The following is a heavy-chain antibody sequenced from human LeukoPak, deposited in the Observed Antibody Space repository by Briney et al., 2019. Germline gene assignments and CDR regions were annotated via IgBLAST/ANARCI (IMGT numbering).Heavy chain of an antibody. Sequence: GASVKVSCKASGYTFTSYDINWVRQATGQGLEWMGWMNPNSGNTGYAQKFQGRVTMTRNTSISTAYMELSSLRSGDTAVYYCARGSRDDYYDFWSGYYRYYYYYGMDVWGQGTTVTVSS. CDR3: ARGSRDDYYDFWSGYYRYYYYYGMDV. V-gene: IGHV1-8*01. CDR1: GYTFTSYD. D-gene: IGHD3-3*01. J-gene: IGHJ6*02. CDR2: MNPNSGNT.